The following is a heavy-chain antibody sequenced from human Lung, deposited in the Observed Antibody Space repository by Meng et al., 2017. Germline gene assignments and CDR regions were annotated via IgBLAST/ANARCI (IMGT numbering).Heavy chain of an antibody. J-gene: IGHJ4*02. Sequence: EGWLVESGGGLVQPGGSLRLSCAASGFTFSTHWMHWVRQAPGKGLEWVSRITGDGSSTIYADSVQGRFTMSRDNAKNTLSLQMNSLRAEDTAVYYCARGGVTTDDWGQGTLVTVSS. CDR1: GFTFSTHW. D-gene: IGHD4-17*01. CDR3: ARGGVTTDD. V-gene: IGHV3-74*01. CDR2: ITGDGSST.